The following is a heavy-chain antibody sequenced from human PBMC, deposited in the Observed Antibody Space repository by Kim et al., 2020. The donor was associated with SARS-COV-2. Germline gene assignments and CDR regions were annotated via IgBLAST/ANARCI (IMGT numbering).Heavy chain of an antibody. D-gene: IGHD3-9*01. CDR1: GGTFSSYA. CDR2: IIPIFGTA. V-gene: IGHV1-69*13. Sequence: SVKVSCKASGGTFSSYAISWVRQAPGQGLEWMGGIIPIFGTANYAQKFQGRVTITADESTSTAYMELSSLRSEDTAVYYCARPLHYDILTGYYIGSEANYYYYGMDVWGQGTTVTVSS. J-gene: IGHJ6*02. CDR3: ARPLHYDILTGYYIGSEANYYYYGMDV.